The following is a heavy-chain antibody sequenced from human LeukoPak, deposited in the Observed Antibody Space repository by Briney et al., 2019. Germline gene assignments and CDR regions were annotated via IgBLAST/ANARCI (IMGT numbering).Heavy chain of an antibody. D-gene: IGHD1-26*01. CDR1: GDSVSSNSAA. CDR2: TYYRSKWYT. Sequence: SQTLSLTCAISGDSVSSNSAAWNWIRQSPWRGLEWLGRTYYRSKWYTDYADSVKSRITINADATKNQVSLQMNSVTPEDTAVYYCARDNKWEGFDPWGQGTLVTVSS. V-gene: IGHV6-1*01. J-gene: IGHJ5*02. CDR3: ARDNKWEGFDP.